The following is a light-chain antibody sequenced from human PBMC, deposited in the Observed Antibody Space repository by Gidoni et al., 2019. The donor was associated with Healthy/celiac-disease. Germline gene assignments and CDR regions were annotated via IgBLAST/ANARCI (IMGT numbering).Light chain of an antibody. J-gene: IGKJ2*01. CDR1: QSVGTN. CDR2: DAS. Sequence: EIVLTQYPATLSLSPGERATLSCRASQSVGTNLAWYQQKPGQAPRLVIYDASSRATGVPARFSGSGSETDFTLVINSLEPEDFAIYYCQQCDNWPPGTFGQGTKLEIK. CDR3: QQCDNWPPGT. V-gene: IGKV3-11*01.